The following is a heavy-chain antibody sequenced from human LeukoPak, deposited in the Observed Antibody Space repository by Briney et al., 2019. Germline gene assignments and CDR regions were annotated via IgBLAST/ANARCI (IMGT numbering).Heavy chain of an antibody. CDR2: FDPEDGET. V-gene: IGHV1-24*01. CDR1: GYTLTELS. Sequence: ASVKVSCKVSGYTLTELSMHWVRQAPGKGLEWMGGFDPEDGETIYAQKSQGRVTMTEDTSTDTAYMELSSLRSEDTAVYYCATGYCSGGSCYYDAFDIWGQGTMVTVSS. CDR3: ATGYCSGGSCYYDAFDI. J-gene: IGHJ3*02. D-gene: IGHD2-15*01.